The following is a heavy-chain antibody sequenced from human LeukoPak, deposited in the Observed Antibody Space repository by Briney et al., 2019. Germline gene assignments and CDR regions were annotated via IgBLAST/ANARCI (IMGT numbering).Heavy chain of an antibody. J-gene: IGHJ4*02. Sequence: PGGSLRLSCAASGFTFSNNWMHWVRQAPGKGLVWVSRISSDGSTTTYADSVKGRFTISRDNAKNSLYLQMNSLRAEDTAVYYCAQARRDRTYYFDYWGQGTLVAVSS. D-gene: IGHD2-15*01. V-gene: IGHV3-74*01. CDR1: GFTFSNNW. CDR2: ISSDGSTT. CDR3: AQARRDRTYYFDY.